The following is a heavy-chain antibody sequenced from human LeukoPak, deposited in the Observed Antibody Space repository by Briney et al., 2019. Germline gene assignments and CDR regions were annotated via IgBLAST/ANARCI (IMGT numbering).Heavy chain of an antibody. J-gene: IGHJ4*02. CDR3: ARRLGGSSQRDY. CDR2: INEVGSET. CDR1: GFTFSSYA. Sequence: PGGSLRLSCAASGFTFSSYAMHWVRQAPGKGLEWVANINEVGSETHSVDSVKGRFTISRDSARNSLYLQMNSLRAEDTAVYYCARRLGGSSQRDYWGQGTLVTVSS. D-gene: IGHD1-26*01. V-gene: IGHV3-7*01.